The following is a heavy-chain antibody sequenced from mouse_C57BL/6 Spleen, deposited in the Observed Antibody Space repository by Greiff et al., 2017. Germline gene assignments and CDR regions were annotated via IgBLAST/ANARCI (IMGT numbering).Heavy chain of an antibody. CDR3: ARSITTVVAHFDY. V-gene: IGHV1-54*01. CDR1: GYAFTNYL. J-gene: IGHJ2*01. CDR2: INPGSGGT. D-gene: IGHD1-1*01. Sequence: SGAELVRPGTSVKVSCKASGYAFTNYLIEWVKQRPGQGLEWIGVINPGSGGTNYNEKFKGKATLTADKSSSTAYLQLSSLTSEDSAVYFCARSITTVVAHFDYWGQGTTLTVSS.